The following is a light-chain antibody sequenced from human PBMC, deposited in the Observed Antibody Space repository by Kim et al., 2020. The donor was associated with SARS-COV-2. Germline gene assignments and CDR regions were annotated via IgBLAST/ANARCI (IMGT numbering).Light chain of an antibody. CDR3: QQRGN. J-gene: IGKJ5*01. Sequence: VVRQSPATLSLSPGERATLSCRASQSVGTYLAWYQQKPGQAPRLLIYDASKRATGIPARFRGSGSGTDFTLTIGTLEPADYAVYYCQQRGNFGQGTRLEIK. CDR2: DAS. V-gene: IGKV3-11*01. CDR1: QSVGTY.